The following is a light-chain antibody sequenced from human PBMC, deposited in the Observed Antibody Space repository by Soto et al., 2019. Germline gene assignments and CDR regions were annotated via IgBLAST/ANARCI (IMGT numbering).Light chain of an antibody. Sequence: QSALTQPPSASGSPGQSVTISCTGTRSDIGAYNYVSWYQQHPGKVPKLIIHEVTKRPSGVPDRFSASKSGNTASLTVSGLQAEDEADYYCSSHGGANNFYVFGTGTKVTVL. CDR2: EVT. J-gene: IGLJ1*01. CDR1: RSDIGAYNY. V-gene: IGLV2-8*01. CDR3: SSHGGANNFYV.